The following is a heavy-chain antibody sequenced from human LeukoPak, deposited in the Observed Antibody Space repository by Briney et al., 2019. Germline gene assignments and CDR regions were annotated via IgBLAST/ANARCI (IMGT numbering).Heavy chain of an antibody. CDR2: AYPGASDT. J-gene: IGHJ3*02. CDR1: GYSFDTYW. D-gene: IGHD1-1*01. V-gene: IGHV5-51*01. Sequence: GASLKISCHGSGYSFDTYWIGWVRQMPGKGLEWMGVAYPGASDTRYSPSFQGQVTISVDKSINTAYLQWTSLKASDTAMYYCARHERVPGPFDIWGQGTMVTVSS. CDR3: ARHERVPGPFDI.